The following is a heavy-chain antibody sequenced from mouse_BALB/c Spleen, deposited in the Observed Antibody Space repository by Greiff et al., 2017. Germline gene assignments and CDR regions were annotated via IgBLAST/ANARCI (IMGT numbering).Heavy chain of an antibody. D-gene: IGHD1-1*01. CDR1: GYSFTGYN. Sequence: ESGPELGKPGASVKISCKASGYSFTGYNMYWVKQSHRKSLEWIGYIDPYNGGTSYNQKSKGKATLTVDKSSSTAYMHLNSLTSEDSAIYYCARERAYYYGSSYVGYFDYWGQGTTLTVSS. V-gene: IGHV1S135*01. J-gene: IGHJ2*01. CDR2: IDPYNGGT. CDR3: ARERAYYYGSSYVGYFDY.